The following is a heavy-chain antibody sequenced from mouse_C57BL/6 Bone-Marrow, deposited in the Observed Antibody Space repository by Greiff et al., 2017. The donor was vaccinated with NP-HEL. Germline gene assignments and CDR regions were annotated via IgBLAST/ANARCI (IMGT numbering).Heavy chain of an antibody. CDR1: GFNIKDDY. D-gene: IGHD1-1*01. Sequence: VHVKQSGAELVRPGASVKLSCTASGFNIKDDYMHWVKQRPEQGLEWIGWIDPENGDTEYASKFQGKATITADTSSNTAYLQLSSLTSEDTAVYYCTTITTVVNFDYWGQGTTLTVSS. V-gene: IGHV14-4*01. J-gene: IGHJ2*01. CDR3: TTITTVVNFDY. CDR2: IDPENGDT.